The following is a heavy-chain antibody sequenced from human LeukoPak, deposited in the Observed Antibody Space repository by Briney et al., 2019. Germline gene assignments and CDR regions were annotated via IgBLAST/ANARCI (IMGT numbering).Heavy chain of an antibody. CDR2: ISSSSHYT. CDR3: VTETTEGAKDY. Sequence: GGSLRLSCAASGFTFRDRYMGWVRQAPGKGLAWVSYISSSSHYTNYEASVRGRFIISRDNSRDTLYLQMNSLRVEDTAIYYCVTETTEGAKDYWGQGTLVTVSS. V-gene: IGHV3-11*05. D-gene: IGHD1-14*01. J-gene: IGHJ4*02. CDR1: GFTFRDRY.